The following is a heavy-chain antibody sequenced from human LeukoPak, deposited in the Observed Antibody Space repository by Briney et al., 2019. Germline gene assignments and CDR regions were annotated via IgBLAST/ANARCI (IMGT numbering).Heavy chain of an antibody. CDR1: GFTFSNAW. D-gene: IGHD3-22*01. Sequence: GGSLRLSCAASGFTFSNAWMSWVRQAPGKGLEWVGRTKSKTDGGTTDYAAPVKGRFTISRDDSKNTLYLQMNSLKTEDTAVYYCATEQENYDSSGYYSNYYYYMDVWGKGTMVTVSS. CDR3: ATEQENYDSSGYYSNYYYYMDV. J-gene: IGHJ6*03. CDR2: TKSKTDGGTT. V-gene: IGHV3-15*01.